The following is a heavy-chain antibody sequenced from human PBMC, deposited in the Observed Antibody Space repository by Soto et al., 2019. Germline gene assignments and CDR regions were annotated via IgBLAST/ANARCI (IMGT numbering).Heavy chain of an antibody. CDR2: IIPIFGTA. CDR3: ARDRIAVAGTHVFDY. J-gene: IGHJ4*02. V-gene: IGHV1-69*06. D-gene: IGHD6-13*01. Sequence: SVKVSCKASGGTFSSYAISWVRQAPGQGLEWMGGIIPIFGTANYAQKFQGRVTITADKSTSTAYMELSSLRSEDTAVYYCARDRIAVAGTHVFDYWGQGTLVTVSS. CDR1: GGTFSSYA.